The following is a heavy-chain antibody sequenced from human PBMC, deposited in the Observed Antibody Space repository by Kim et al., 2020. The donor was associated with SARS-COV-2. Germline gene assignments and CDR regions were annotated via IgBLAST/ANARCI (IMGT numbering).Heavy chain of an antibody. CDR2: ISWNSGSI. CDR1: GFTFGDYA. J-gene: IGHJ4*02. V-gene: IGHV3-9*01. Sequence: GGSLRLSCAASGFTFGDYAMHWVRQAPGKGLEWVSGISWNSGSIGYADSVKGRFTISRDNAKNSLHLQMNSLRAEDTALYYCAKYIDDSSGSLYFDYWGQGTLVTVSS. D-gene: IGHD3-22*01. CDR3: AKYIDDSSGSLYFDY.